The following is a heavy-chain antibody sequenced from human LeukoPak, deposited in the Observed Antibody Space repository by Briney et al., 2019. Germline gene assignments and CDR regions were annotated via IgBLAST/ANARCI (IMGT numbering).Heavy chain of an antibody. CDR2: IYTSGST. D-gene: IGHD3-22*01. J-gene: IGHJ6*03. V-gene: IGHV4-4*07. CDR1: GGSISSYY. CDR3: ARDSVYYDSSGYYSNYYYYMDV. Sequence: SETLSLTCTVSGGSISSYYWSWIRQPAGKGLEWIGRIYTSGSTNYNPSLKSRVTMSVDTSKNQFSLKLSSVTAADTAVYYCARDSVYYDSSGYYSNYYYYMDVWGKGTTVTVSS.